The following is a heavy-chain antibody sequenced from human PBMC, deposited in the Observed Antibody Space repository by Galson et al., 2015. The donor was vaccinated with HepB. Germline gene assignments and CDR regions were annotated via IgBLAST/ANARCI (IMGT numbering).Heavy chain of an antibody. CDR2: ISTDGSNK. D-gene: IGHD3-22*01. CDR1: KFTFSIYG. Sequence: SLRLSCAASKFTFSIYGMHWVRQAPGKGLEWVAFISTDGSNKYYADSVKGRFTISRDNAKNTLYLQMNRLRLEDTAVYYCAKGRGARYDYDSSGKEYWGQGTLVTVSS. V-gene: IGHV3-30*18. J-gene: IGHJ4*02. CDR3: AKGRGARYDYDSSGKEY.